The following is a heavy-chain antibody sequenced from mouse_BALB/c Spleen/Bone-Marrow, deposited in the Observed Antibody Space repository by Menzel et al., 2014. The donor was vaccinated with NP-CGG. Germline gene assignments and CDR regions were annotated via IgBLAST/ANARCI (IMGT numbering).Heavy chain of an antibody. Sequence: VHLVESGAELAKPGASVKMSCKASGYTFTSYWMHWVKQRPGQGLEWIGYINPNTDYTEYNQKFKGKATLTADKSSTTAYMQLSSLTSDDSAVYFCARFTRDYWGQGTTLTVSS. CDR1: GYTFTSYW. CDR3: ARFTRDY. J-gene: IGHJ2*01. V-gene: IGHV1-7*01. CDR2: INPNTDYT.